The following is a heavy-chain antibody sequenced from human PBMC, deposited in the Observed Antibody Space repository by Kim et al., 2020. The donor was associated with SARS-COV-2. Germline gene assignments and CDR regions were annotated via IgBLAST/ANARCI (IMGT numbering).Heavy chain of an antibody. D-gene: IGHD6-13*01. CDR1: GFTFSSYA. J-gene: IGHJ4*02. CDR2: ISGSGGST. Sequence: GGSLRLSCAASGFTFSSYAMSWVRQAPGKGLEWVSAISGSGGSTYYADSVKGRFTISRDNSKNTLYLQMNSLRAEDTAVYYCAKKGFLAAAGWPPFDYWGQGTLVTVSS. CDR3: AKKGFLAAAGWPPFDY. V-gene: IGHV3-23*01.